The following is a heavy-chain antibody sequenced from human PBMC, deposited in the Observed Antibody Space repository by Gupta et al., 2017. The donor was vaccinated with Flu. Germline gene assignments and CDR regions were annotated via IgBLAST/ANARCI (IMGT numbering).Heavy chain of an antibody. Sequence: EVQLVESGGGLVQPGGSLRLSCVVSGLTLSDYHLDWVRQAPGKGLEWIGRSKNRATSYTTVYAASVEGRFTFSRDDSKNSVNLQMNSLKTEDTAVYYCTRLNFYDGSGYYNDFWGQGTLVAVSS. D-gene: IGHD3-22*01. V-gene: IGHV3-72*01. J-gene: IGHJ4*02. CDR1: GLTLSDYH. CDR3: TRLNFYDGSGYYNDF. CDR2: SKNRATSYTT.